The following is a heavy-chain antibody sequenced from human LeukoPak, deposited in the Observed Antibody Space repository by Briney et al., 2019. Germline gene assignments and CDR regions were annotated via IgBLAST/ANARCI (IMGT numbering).Heavy chain of an antibody. V-gene: IGHV3-23*01. CDR1: EFTFSSYA. CDR3: GKDQGNGDYYRNYYYMEV. CDR2: MSYNGGRV. Sequence: PGGSLRLSCVASEFTFSSYAVSWFRQAPGKGLEGFSFMSYNGGRVHYADSVKGRFTISRDKSRNTVYLQMNSLRAEDTAVYYCGKDQGNGDYYRNYYYMEVWGKGTTVIVSS. D-gene: IGHD4-17*01. J-gene: IGHJ6*03.